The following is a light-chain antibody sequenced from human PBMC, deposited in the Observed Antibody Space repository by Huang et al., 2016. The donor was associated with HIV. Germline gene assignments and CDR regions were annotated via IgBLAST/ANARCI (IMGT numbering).Light chain of an antibody. CDR1: QSVSSY. CDR2: DAS. CDR3: QQRSNWPGIT. V-gene: IGKV3-11*01. J-gene: IGKJ3*01. Sequence: EIVLTQSPATLSLSPGERATLSCRASQSVSSYLAWYQQKPGQAPRLLIYDASNRATGIPARFSGSGSGTDFKLTISSLEPEDFAVYYCQQRSNWPGITFGPGTKVDIK.